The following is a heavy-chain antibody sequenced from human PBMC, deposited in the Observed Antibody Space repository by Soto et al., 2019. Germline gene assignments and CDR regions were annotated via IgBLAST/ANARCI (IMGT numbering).Heavy chain of an antibody. J-gene: IGHJ4*02. CDR3: SRLVV. Sequence: GGSLRLSCAASGFNFSGSVIHWVRQASGKGLEWVGRIRSKGYTYATAYAASVKGRFTISRDDSKNTAYLQMNSLKSEDTAVYYCSRLVVWGQGSLVTVSS. CDR2: IRSKGYTYAT. D-gene: IGHD2-15*01. V-gene: IGHV3-73*01. CDR1: GFNFSGSV.